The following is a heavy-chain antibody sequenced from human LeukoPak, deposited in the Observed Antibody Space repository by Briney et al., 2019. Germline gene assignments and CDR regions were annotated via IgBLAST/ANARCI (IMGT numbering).Heavy chain of an antibody. CDR3: AKGHNGGRNAFFES. Sequence: GGSLRLSCVASGFSFSDYGMTWVRQAPGKGLEWVSVISGRGTGTFSADPVKGRFTTARDNSKKTRSRQMNSMRAEDTAVYGFAKGHNGGRNAFFESWGQGPLVTVSS. CDR2: ISGRGTGT. V-gene: IGHV3-23*01. CDR1: GFSFSDYG. D-gene: IGHD4-23*01. J-gene: IGHJ4*02.